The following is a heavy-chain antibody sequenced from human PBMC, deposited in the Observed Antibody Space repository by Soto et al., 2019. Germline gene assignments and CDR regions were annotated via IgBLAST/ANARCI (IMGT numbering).Heavy chain of an antibody. V-gene: IGHV1-69*01. D-gene: IGHD2-2*01. CDR2: IIPISGTA. CDR1: GGTFSSYA. Sequence: QVQLVQSGAEVKKPGSSVKVSCKASGGTFSSYAISWVRQAPGQGLEWLGGIIPISGTANYAQKFQVRVTITADESTSTAYMELSILRSEDTAVYYCARSQGSSTSLEIYYYYYYGMDVWGQGTTVTVSS. J-gene: IGHJ6*02. CDR3: ARSQGSSTSLEIYYYYYYGMDV.